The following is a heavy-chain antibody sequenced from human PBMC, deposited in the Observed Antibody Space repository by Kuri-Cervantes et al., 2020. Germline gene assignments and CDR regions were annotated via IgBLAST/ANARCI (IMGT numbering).Heavy chain of an antibody. J-gene: IGHJ6*03. Sequence: GGSLRLSCAASGFTFSSYSMNWVRQAPGKGLEWVSSISSSSSYIYYADSVKGRFTISRDNAKNSLYLQMNSLRAEDTAVYYCASYGDYSYYYMDVWGKGTMVTVSS. CDR1: GFTFSSYS. V-gene: IGHV3-21*03. D-gene: IGHD4-17*01. CDR2: ISSSSSYI. CDR3: ASYGDYSYYYMDV.